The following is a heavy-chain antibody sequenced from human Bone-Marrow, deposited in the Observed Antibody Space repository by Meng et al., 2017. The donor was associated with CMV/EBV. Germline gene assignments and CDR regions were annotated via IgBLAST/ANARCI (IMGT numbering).Heavy chain of an antibody. Sequence: SETLSLTCAVYGGSFSGYYWSWIRQPPGKGLEWIGEINHSGSTNYNPSLKSRVTISVDTSKNQFSLKLSSVTAADTAVYYCARGRGDYCSSISCPISRGNWCDPWGQGTLVTVSS. J-gene: IGHJ5*02. CDR3: ARGRGDYCSSISCPISRGNWCDP. CDR1: GGSFSGYY. CDR2: INHSGST. V-gene: IGHV4-34*01. D-gene: IGHD2-2*01.